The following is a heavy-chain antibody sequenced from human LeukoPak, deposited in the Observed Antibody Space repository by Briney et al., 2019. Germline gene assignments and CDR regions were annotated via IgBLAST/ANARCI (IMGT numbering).Heavy chain of an antibody. V-gene: IGHV4-34*01. D-gene: IGHD3-22*01. CDR1: GASFSSGDQY. Sequence: SQTLSLTCTVSGASFSSGDQYWNWIRQPPGKGLEWIGEINHSGSTNYNPSLKSRVTISVDTSKNQFSLKLSSVTAADTAVYYCARGQKYYYDSSGYYYWFDPWGQGTLVTVSS. J-gene: IGHJ5*02. CDR3: ARGQKYYYDSSGYYYWFDP. CDR2: INHSGST.